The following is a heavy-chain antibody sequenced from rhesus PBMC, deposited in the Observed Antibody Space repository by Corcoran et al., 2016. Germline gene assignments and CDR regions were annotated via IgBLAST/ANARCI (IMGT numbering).Heavy chain of an antibody. CDR1: GASTSSYW. V-gene: IGHV4-80*01. J-gene: IGHJ4*01. CDR3: AIDIAAAGNYFDY. CDR2: IKGNSGRT. D-gene: IGHD6-31*01. Sequence: QVQLQESGPGLVKPSETLSLTCTVSGASTSSYWWSWYRQPPGTGLAWIGEIKGNSGRTNYTPSLKSRVTISRDTSKKQFSLKLSSVTAADTAVYYCAIDIAAAGNYFDYWGQGVLVTVSS.